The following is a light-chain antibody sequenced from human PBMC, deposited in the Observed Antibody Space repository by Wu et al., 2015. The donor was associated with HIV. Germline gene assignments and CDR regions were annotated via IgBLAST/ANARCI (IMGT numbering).Light chain of an antibody. J-gene: IGKJ1*01. CDR1: DNIGDW. CDR2: RAS. CDR3: QQYYTRWT. V-gene: IGKV1-5*03. Sequence: DIQMTQSPSTLSASVGDRVTIACRASDNIGDWLAWYQQKPGKAPKVLIYRASNLQSGIPSRFSGSGSGTHFTLTISSLQPDDSATYSCQQYYTRWTFGQGTKVE.